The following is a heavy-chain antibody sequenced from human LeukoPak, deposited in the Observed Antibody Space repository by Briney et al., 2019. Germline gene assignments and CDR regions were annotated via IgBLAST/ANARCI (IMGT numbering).Heavy chain of an antibody. CDR1: GFTFSSYW. CDR2: INSDGSST. J-gene: IGHJ4*02. D-gene: IGHD3-10*01. V-gene: IGHV3-74*01. CDR3: AKVQNYYGSGSYYPGCFDY. Sequence: GGSLRLSCAASGFTFSSYWMHWVRQAPGKGLVWVSRINSDGSSTSYADSVKGRFTISRDNSKNTLYLQMNSLRAEDTAVYYCAKVQNYYGSGSYYPGCFDYWGQGTLVTVSS.